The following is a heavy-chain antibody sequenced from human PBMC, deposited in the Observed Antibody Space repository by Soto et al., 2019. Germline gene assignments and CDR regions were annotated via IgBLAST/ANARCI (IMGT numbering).Heavy chain of an antibody. V-gene: IGHV4-31*03. Sequence: QVQLQESGPGLVKPSQTLSLTCTVSGGSINSGGYCWSWIRQHPGKGLDWIGCIYYGGSTSYNPPLKSRVTISVDTSKNHYSLKLSSVTAADAAGYYCSRGILVWGQGTLITVSS. J-gene: IGHJ4*02. CDR2: IYYGGST. D-gene: IGHD5-18*01. CDR3: SRGILV. CDR1: GGSINSGGYC.